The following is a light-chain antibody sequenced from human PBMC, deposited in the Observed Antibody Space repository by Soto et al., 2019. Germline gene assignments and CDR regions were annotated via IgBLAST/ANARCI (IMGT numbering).Light chain of an antibody. CDR1: QSVSSNY. Sequence: EIVLTQSPGTLSLSPGEGATLSCRASQSVSSNYLAWYQQKPGQAPRLLIFGASNRASDIPDRFSGSGSGRDFTLTISRLEPEDFAVYYCQQYGSSYPYTFGQGTKLEIK. V-gene: IGKV3-20*01. CDR3: QQYGSSYPYT. J-gene: IGKJ2*01. CDR2: GAS.